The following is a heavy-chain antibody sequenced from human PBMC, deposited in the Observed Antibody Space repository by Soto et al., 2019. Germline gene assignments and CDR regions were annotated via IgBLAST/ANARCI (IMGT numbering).Heavy chain of an antibody. Sequence: QVQLQESGPGLVRPSQTLSLTCTVSGGSITSGRNFWSWIRQHPGKGLEWIGYMYSSGSASYNPSLTSRSLFSLDMSKNQFSLRLTSVTAADTGVYFCARGGDHVVGLYFAMDVWGQGTTVTVSS. D-gene: IGHD1-26*01. CDR1: GGSITSGRNF. CDR3: ARGGDHVVGLYFAMDV. CDR2: MYSSGSA. V-gene: IGHV4-31*03. J-gene: IGHJ6*02.